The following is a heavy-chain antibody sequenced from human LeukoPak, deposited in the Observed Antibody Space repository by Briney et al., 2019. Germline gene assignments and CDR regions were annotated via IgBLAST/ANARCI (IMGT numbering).Heavy chain of an antibody. Sequence: GRSLRLSCAASGFTFSSYGMYWVRQAPGKGLEWEALISYDGSNKYYADSVKGRFTISRDNAKNSLYLQMNSLRAEDTAVYYCARDKVVTAMHYYYYGMDVWGQGTTVTVSS. CDR1: GFTFSSYG. D-gene: IGHD2-21*02. J-gene: IGHJ6*02. CDR2: ISYDGSNK. CDR3: ARDKVVTAMHYYYYGMDV. V-gene: IGHV3-30*03.